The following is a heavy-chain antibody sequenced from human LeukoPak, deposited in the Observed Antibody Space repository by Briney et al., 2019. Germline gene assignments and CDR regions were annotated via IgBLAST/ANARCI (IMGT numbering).Heavy chain of an antibody. CDR1: GASIRSSY. CDR2: IYYSGST. CDR3: ARLERIAVYYFDY. J-gene: IGHJ4*02. D-gene: IGHD6-19*01. Sequence: PSETLSLTCTVSGASIRSSYWSWLRQPPGKGLEWIGSIYYSGSTYYNPSLKSRVTISVDTSKNQFSLKLSSVTAADTAVYYCARLERIAVYYFDYWGQGTLVTVSS. V-gene: IGHV4-59*05.